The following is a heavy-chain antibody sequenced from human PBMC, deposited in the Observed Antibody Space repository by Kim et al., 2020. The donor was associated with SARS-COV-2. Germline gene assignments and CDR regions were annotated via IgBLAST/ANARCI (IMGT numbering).Heavy chain of an antibody. CDR3: AKGRAGGTATLFDY. J-gene: IGHJ4*02. CDR1: GDSVSSNSAT. Sequence: SQTLSLTCAISGDSVSSNSATWNWIRQSPSRGLEWLGRTYYRSKWYSDSAVSVRSRIIVNPDTSKNQFSLQLNSVTPAYTAVYYCAKGRAGGTATLFDYWGQGTLVTVSS. V-gene: IGHV6-1*01. D-gene: IGHD2-8*02. CDR2: TYYRSKWYS.